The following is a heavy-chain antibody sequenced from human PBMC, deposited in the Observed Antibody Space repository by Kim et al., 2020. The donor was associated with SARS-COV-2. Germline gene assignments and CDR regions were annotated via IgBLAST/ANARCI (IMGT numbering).Heavy chain of an antibody. CDR3: ARFDSSGYSDFDY. Sequence: GGSLRLSCAASGLTFSDYYMSWIRQAPGKGLEWVSYISSSGNTIFYADSVKGRFIISRDNAKNSLSLQMNSLRAEDTAVYYCARFDSSGYSDFDYWGQGTLVTVSS. V-gene: IGHV3-11*01. CDR2: ISSSGNTI. J-gene: IGHJ4*02. CDR1: GLTFSDYY. D-gene: IGHD3-22*01.